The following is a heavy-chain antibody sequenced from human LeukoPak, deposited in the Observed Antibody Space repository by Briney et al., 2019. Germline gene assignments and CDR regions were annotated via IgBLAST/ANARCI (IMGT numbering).Heavy chain of an antibody. CDR1: GFTFSSYE. D-gene: IGHD5-24*01. Sequence: GGSLRLSCAASGFTFSSYEMNWVRQAPGKGLEWVSCISSSGSTIYYADSVKGRFTISRDNAKNSLYLQMNSLRAEDTAVYYCAREVPDGYNYHCDYWGQGTLVTVSS. V-gene: IGHV3-48*03. CDR2: ISSSGSTI. J-gene: IGHJ4*02. CDR3: AREVPDGYNYHCDY.